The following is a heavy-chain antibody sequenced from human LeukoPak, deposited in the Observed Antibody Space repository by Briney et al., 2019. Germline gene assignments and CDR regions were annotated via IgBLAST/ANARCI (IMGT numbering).Heavy chain of an antibody. Sequence: SETLSLTCAVYGGSFSGYYWSWIRQPPGKGLEWIGEINHSGSTNYNPSLKSRVTISVDTSKNQFPLKLSSVTAADTAVYYCARGPYPRTIFYGMDVWGQGTTVTVSS. CDR1: GGSFSGYY. CDR3: ARGPYPRTIFYGMDV. J-gene: IGHJ6*02. D-gene: IGHD3-9*01. CDR2: INHSGST. V-gene: IGHV4-34*01.